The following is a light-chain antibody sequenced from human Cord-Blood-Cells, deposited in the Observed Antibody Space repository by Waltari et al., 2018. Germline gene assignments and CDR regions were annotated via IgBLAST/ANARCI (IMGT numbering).Light chain of an antibody. Sequence: DIVMTQSPDSLAVALGEGDTINCKSTQSVLYSSNNKNYLAGYQHKPGHPPKLVIYWASTRESGVPDRFSGSGSGTDFILPISSLQAEDVAVYYCQQYYSTPFTFGPGTKVDIK. CDR2: WAS. CDR1: QSVLYSSNNKNY. V-gene: IGKV4-1*01. J-gene: IGKJ3*01. CDR3: QQYYSTPFT.